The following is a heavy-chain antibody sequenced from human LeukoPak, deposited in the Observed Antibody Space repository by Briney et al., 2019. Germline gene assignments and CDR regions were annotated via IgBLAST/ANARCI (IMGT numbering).Heavy chain of an antibody. Sequence: WASLKVSCKASGYTFTSYGISWVRQAPGQGLEWMGWISAYNGNTNYAQKLQGRVTMTTDTSTSTAYMELRSLRSDDTAVYYCARVGPHYGSGKLEDYWGQGTLVTVSS. J-gene: IGHJ4*02. V-gene: IGHV1-18*04. CDR2: ISAYNGNT. CDR3: ARVGPHYGSGKLEDY. CDR1: GYTFTSYG. D-gene: IGHD3-10*01.